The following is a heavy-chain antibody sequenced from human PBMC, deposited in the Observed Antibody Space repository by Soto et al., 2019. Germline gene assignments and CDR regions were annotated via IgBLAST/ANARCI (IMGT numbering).Heavy chain of an antibody. CDR2: INTYNGNK. Sequence: QVQLVQSGAEVKKPGASVKVSCKTAGYTFTNFGISWVRQAPGQGLEWMGWINTYNGNKNYSQKFQGSVTMTTDTSTSTAYMELRSLRSDDTAVYYCARGGNPIDYWGQGTLVTVSS. CDR3: ARGGNPIDY. CDR1: GYTFTNFG. J-gene: IGHJ4*02. D-gene: IGHD3-16*01. V-gene: IGHV1-18*01.